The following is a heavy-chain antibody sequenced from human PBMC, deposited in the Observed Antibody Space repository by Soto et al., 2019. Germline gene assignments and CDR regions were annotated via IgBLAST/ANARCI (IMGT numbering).Heavy chain of an antibody. CDR3: ARDARYYYGSGAGLYGMDV. V-gene: IGHV1-2*04. CDR1: GYTFTGYY. J-gene: IGHJ6*02. CDR2: IKPNSGGT. Sequence: QVQLVQSGAEVKKPGASVKVSCKASGYTFTGYYMHWVRQAPGQGLEWMGWIKPNSGGTNYAQKFQGWVTMTRDTSTSTAYMELSRLRSDDTAVYYCARDARYYYGSGAGLYGMDVWGQGTTVTVSS. D-gene: IGHD3-10*01.